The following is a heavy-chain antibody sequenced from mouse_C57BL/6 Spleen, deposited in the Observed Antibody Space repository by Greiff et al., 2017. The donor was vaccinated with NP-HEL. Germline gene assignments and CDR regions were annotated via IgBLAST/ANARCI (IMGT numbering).Heavy chain of an antibody. D-gene: IGHD2-3*01. CDR3: AREGEDDGYYKFAY. CDR2: ISDGGSYT. CDR1: GFTFSSYA. J-gene: IGHJ3*01. V-gene: IGHV5-4*01. Sequence: EVHLVESGGGLVKPGGSLKLSCAASGFTFSSYAMSWVRQTPEKRLEWVATISDGGSYTYYPDNVKGRFTISRDNAKNNLYLQMSHLKSEDTAMYYCAREGEDDGYYKFAYWGQGTLVTVSA.